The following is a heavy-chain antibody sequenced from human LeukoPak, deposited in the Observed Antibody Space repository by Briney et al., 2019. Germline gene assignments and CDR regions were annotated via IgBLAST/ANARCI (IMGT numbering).Heavy chain of an antibody. CDR1: GASCVVDY. V-gene: IGHV4-34*01. J-gene: IGHJ4*02. CDR3: ARGRDHSKAGDH. CDR2: IYPSQGF. Sequence: SDTLSLTCDVFGASCVVDYSGGPPHPPGKGLELIGGIYPSQGFYYIASLVSRATNTIDPSKTHFSLRLASVAAADTAFYYCARGRDHSKAGDHWGQGSLVTVSS. D-gene: IGHD1-14*01.